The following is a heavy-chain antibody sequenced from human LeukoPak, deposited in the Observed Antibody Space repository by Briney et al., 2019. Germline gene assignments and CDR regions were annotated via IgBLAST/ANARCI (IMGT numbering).Heavy chain of an antibody. J-gene: IGHJ3*02. D-gene: IGHD3-3*01. V-gene: IGHV4-59*08. CDR1: GGSISSYY. CDR3: ARHLRFLEWHGDAFDI. CDR2: IYYSGST. Sequence: SETLSFTGTVSGGSISSYYWSWIRQPPGKGLEWIGYIYYSGSTNYNPSLKSRVTISVDTSKNQFSLKLSSVTAADTAVYYCARHLRFLEWHGDAFDIWGQGTMVTVSS.